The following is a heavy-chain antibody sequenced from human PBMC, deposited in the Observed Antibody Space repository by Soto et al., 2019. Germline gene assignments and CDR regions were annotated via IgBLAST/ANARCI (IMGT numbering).Heavy chain of an antibody. J-gene: IGHJ4*02. CDR3: ARAWYYSDRSGLIDY. V-gene: IGHV4-30-4*01. D-gene: IGHD3-22*01. CDR2: IYYSGST. CDR1: GGSISSGDYY. Sequence: PSETLSLTCTVSGGSISSGDYYWSWIRQPPGKGLEWIGYIYYSGSTYYNPSLKSRVTISVDTSKNQFSLKLSSVTAADTAVYYCARAWYYSDRSGLIDYWGQGTLVTVSS.